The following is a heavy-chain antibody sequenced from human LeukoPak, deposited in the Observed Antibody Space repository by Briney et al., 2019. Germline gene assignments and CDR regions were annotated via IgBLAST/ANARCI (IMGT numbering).Heavy chain of an antibody. Sequence: ASVKVSCKASGHTFTSYYMHWVRQAPGQGLEWMGIINPSGGSTSYAQKFQGRVTMTRDTSTSTVYMELSSLRSEDTAVYYCARDLGQLGAFDYWGQGTLVTVSS. J-gene: IGHJ4*02. CDR3: ARDLGQLGAFDY. CDR1: GHTFTSYY. CDR2: INPSGGST. V-gene: IGHV1-46*01. D-gene: IGHD1-1*01.